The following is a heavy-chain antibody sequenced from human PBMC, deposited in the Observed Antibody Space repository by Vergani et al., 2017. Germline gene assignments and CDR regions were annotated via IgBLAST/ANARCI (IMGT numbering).Heavy chain of an antibody. Sequence: QVQLVESGGGVVQPGRSLRLSCAASGFTFSSYGMHWVRQAPGKGLEWVAVIWYDGSNKYYAASVKGRFTISRDNSKNTLYLQMNSVRAEDTAVYYCAREGCSRTSWNADVVRWFDPWGQGTLVTVSS. CDR2: IWYDGSNK. J-gene: IGHJ5*02. V-gene: IGHV3-33*01. D-gene: IGHD2-2*01. CDR1: GFTFSSYG. CDR3: AREGCSRTSWNADVVRWFDP.